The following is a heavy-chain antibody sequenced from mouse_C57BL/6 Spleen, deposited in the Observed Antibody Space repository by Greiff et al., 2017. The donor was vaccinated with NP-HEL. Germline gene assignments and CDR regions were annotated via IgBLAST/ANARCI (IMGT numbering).Heavy chain of an antibody. CDR1: GFTFSSYA. D-gene: IGHD1-1*01. CDR3: ARDGATVVEGDWYFDV. Sequence: EVQLVESGGGLVKPGGSLKLSCAASGFTFSSYAMSWVRQTPEKRLEWVATISDGGSYTYYPDNVKGRFTISRDNAKNNLYLQMSHLKSEDTAMYYCARDGATVVEGDWYFDVWGTGTTVTVSS. J-gene: IGHJ1*03. CDR2: ISDGGSYT. V-gene: IGHV5-4*01.